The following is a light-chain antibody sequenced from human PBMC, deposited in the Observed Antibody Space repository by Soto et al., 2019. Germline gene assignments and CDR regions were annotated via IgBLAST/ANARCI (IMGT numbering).Light chain of an antibody. J-gene: IGLJ1*01. CDR1: SSDIGGYYY. CDR3: TSYSSSDIFYV. V-gene: IGLV2-14*01. CDR2: QVT. Sequence: QSVLTQPASVSGSPGQSITISCTGTSSDIGGYYYVSWYQHHPGKAPKLLIYQVTNRPSRVSNRFSGSKSGNTASLTISGLQADDEDDYYCTSYSSSDIFYVFGTATKVTVL.